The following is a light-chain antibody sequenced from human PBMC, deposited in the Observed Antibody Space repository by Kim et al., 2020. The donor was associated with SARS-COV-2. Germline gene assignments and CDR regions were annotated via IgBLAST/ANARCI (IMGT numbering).Light chain of an antibody. CDR3: QQYNTYSYT. J-gene: IGKJ2*01. Sequence: SASVGDRFTIPCRASQSISSWLAWYQQKPGKAPKLLIYKASSLESGVPSRFSGSGSGTEFTLTISSLQPDDFATYYCQQYNTYSYTFGQGTKLEIK. V-gene: IGKV1-5*03. CDR2: KAS. CDR1: QSISSW.